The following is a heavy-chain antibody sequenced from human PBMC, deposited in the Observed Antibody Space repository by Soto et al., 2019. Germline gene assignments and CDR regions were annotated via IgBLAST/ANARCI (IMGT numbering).Heavy chain of an antibody. CDR3: ARGFLGIPDY. D-gene: IGHD3-16*01. CDR1: GGSFSGYY. J-gene: IGHJ4*02. V-gene: IGHV4-34*01. Sequence: QVQLQQWGAGLLKPSETLSLTCAVYGGSFSGYYWSWIRQPPGKGLEWIGEINHSGSTNYNPSLKSRVTISVDTSKNQFSLKLSSVTAADTAVYYCARGFLGIPDYWGQGTLVTVSS. CDR2: INHSGST.